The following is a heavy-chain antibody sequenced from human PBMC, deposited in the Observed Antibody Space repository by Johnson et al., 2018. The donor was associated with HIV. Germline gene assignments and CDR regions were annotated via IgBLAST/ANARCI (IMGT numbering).Heavy chain of an antibody. CDR1: GFTFSRNS. Sequence: EVQLVESGGGVVQPGRSLGLSCTASGFTFSRNSMHWVRQPPGKGLEWVSYISSSGSTIYYADSVKGRFPLSQDNDNNSMYLQMNSLRAEDTAVYYCEKDIDWGLSAGAFDIWGQGTMVTVSS. V-gene: IGHV3-48*04. J-gene: IGHJ3*02. D-gene: IGHD7-27*01. CDR3: EKDIDWGLSAGAFDI. CDR2: ISSSGSTI.